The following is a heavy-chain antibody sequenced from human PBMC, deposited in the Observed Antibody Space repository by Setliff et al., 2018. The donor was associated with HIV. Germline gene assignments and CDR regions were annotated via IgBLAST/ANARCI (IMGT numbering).Heavy chain of an antibody. J-gene: IGHJ3*01. D-gene: IGHD2-15*01. CDR1: GFSLSTRGVG. Sequence: TLVNPTQTLTLTCTFSGFSLSTRGVGVGWIRQPPGKALEWLALIYWDDDKRYNPSLKTRLTITKDTSKNQVVLTMTNMDPVDTATYYCAHQELGYCSGGSCPPPHAFDVWGQGTMVTVSS. CDR2: IYWDDDK. CDR3: AHQELGYCSGGSCPPPHAFDV. V-gene: IGHV2-5*02.